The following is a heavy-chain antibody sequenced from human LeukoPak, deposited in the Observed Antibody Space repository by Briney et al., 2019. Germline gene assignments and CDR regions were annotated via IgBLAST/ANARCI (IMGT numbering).Heavy chain of an antibody. Sequence: PSETLSLTCTVSGGSISSYYWSWIRQPPGKGLEWIGYIRYTGSTNYNPSLKSRVTISVDTSKNQFSLKLSSVTAADTAVYYCARRSNPTPLCGGDCYPFDYWGQGTLVTVSS. J-gene: IGHJ4*02. V-gene: IGHV4-59*08. CDR3: ARRSNPTPLCGGDCYPFDY. D-gene: IGHD2-21*02. CDR2: IRYTGST. CDR1: GGSISSYY.